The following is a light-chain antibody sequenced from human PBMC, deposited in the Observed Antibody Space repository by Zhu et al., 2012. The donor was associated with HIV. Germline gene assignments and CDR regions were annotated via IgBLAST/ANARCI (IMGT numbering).Light chain of an antibody. Sequence: DIQLTQSPSFLSASVGDRVTITCRASQGISNHLAWYHQKPGKAPKPLIYGASVLQSGVPSRFSGSGSGTEFTLTISSLQPEDFATYFCQHLTLYPTFGGGSKVEIK. J-gene: IGKJ4*01. CDR2: GAS. V-gene: IGKV1-9*01. CDR3: QHLTLYPT. CDR1: QGISNH.